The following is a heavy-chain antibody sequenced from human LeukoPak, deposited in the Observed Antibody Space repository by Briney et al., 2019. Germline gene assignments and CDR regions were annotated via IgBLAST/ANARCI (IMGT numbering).Heavy chain of an antibody. CDR1: GFTFSSYA. V-gene: IGHV3-30-3*01. Sequence: PGGSLRLSCAASGFTFSSYAMHWVRQAPGKGLEWVAVISYDGSNKYYADSVKGRFTISRDNSKNTLYLQMNSLRAEDTAVYYCAREGRYCSSTSCYPLYAFDIWGQGTMVTVSS. D-gene: IGHD2-2*01. J-gene: IGHJ3*02. CDR2: ISYDGSNK. CDR3: AREGRYCSSTSCYPLYAFDI.